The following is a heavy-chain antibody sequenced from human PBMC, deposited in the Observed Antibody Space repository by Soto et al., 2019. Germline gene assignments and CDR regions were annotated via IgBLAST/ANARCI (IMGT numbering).Heavy chain of an antibody. V-gene: IGHV4-34*12. CDR2: IIHCGST. CDR1: GGSFSSYF. Sequence: PSETLPFPCAAYGGSFSSYFWNWIPQSPGKVLEWMGEIIHCGSTNYNSSLKSRVTISVDTSKNQFSLKLSSVTSADAAAYECARVRYFGSHWFDPWGQGTLVTVSS. J-gene: IGHJ5*02. CDR3: ARVRYFGSHWFDP. D-gene: IGHD1-26*01.